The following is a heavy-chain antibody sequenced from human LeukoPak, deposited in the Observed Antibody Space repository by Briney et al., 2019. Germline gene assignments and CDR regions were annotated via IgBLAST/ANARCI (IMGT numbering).Heavy chain of an antibody. J-gene: IGHJ4*02. V-gene: IGHV4-59*01. CDR2: IYYSGTT. Sequence: SETLSLTCTVSGGSISNYYWSWIRQTPGKGLEWIGFIYYSGTTNYNPSLKSRVSISVDTSKNQFSLKLSSVTAADTAVYYCAKLYCSSTSCPFDYWGQGTLVTVSS. CDR3: AKLYCSSTSCPFDY. D-gene: IGHD2-2*01. CDR1: GGSISNYY.